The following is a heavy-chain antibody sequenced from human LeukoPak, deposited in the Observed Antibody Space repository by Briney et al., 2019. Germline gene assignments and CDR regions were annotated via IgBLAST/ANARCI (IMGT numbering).Heavy chain of an antibody. CDR1: GFTFTNSS. CDR3: ARDYDLTYSVTTAYYFDY. V-gene: IGHV1-58*02. D-gene: IGHD4-17*01. Sequence: SVKVSCKASGFTFTNSSIHWVRQARGQRLEWIGWIVVGSGNTNYAQKFQERVTITRDLSTSTAYMELSSLRSEDTAVCYCARDYDLTYSVTTAYYFDYWGQGTLVTVSS. CDR2: IVVGSGNT. J-gene: IGHJ4*02.